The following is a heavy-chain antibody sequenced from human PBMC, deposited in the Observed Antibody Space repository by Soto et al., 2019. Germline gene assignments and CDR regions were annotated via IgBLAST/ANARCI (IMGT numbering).Heavy chain of an antibody. CDR1: GDSVSSNSAA. Sequence: SQTLSLTCASSGDSVSSNSAACNWIRQSPSRGLEWLGRTYYRSKWYNDYAVSVKSRITINPDTSKNQFSLQLNSVTPEDTAVYYCARIAARPDPYYYYYMDVWGKGTTVTVSS. J-gene: IGHJ6*03. V-gene: IGHV6-1*01. CDR2: TYYRSKWYN. CDR3: ARIAARPDPYYYYYMDV. D-gene: IGHD6-6*01.